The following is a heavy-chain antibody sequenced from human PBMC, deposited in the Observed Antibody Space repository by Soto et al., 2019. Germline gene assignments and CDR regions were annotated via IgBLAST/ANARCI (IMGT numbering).Heavy chain of an antibody. CDR3: ARGHKDDIGSVDH. V-gene: IGHV4-59*01. D-gene: IGHD1-26*01. Sequence: SSETLSLTCTVSGGSISSYYWRWLLQHPGKGLEWIGCIYYSGSTTYNPSLKSRVIISVDTSKNQFSLKLSSLTSADAAVYYCARGHKDDIGSVDHWGQGTLVTVSS. CDR1: GGSISSYY. J-gene: IGHJ4*02. CDR2: IYYSGST.